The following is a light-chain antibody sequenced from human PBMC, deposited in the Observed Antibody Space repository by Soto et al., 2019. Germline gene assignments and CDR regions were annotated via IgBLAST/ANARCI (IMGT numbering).Light chain of an antibody. CDR2: DAS. CDR3: QQYNSYPWT. CDR1: QSISSW. V-gene: IGKV1-5*01. J-gene: IGKJ1*01. Sequence: DIQMTQSPSTLSASVGDRVTMTCRASQSISSWLAWYQQKPGKAPKLLIYDASSLESGVPSRFSGSGSGTEFTLTISSLQPDDVATYYYQQYNSYPWTFGQGTKVDIK.